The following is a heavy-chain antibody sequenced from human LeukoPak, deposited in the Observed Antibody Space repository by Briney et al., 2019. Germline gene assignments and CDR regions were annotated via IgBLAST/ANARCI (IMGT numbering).Heavy chain of an antibody. CDR2: ISSSGSYS. D-gene: IGHD6-13*01. V-gene: IGHV3-11*06. CDR1: GFTFSDYY. Sequence: PGGSLRLSCAASGFTFSDYYMSWIRQAPGKGLEWVSYISSSGSYSNYVDSVKGRFTTSRDSAKNSLYLQMNSLSAEDTAVYSCARVGSIEAAGTPDYWGQGTLVTVSS. CDR3: ARVGSIEAAGTPDY. J-gene: IGHJ4*02.